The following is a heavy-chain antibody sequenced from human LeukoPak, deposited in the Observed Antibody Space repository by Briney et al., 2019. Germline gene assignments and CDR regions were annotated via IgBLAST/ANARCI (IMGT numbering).Heavy chain of an antibody. V-gene: IGHV1-2*02. CDR1: GYSFTAYY. J-gene: IGHJ4*02. CDR3: ARSPHILTGENFVY. D-gene: IGHD3-9*01. CDR2: INPNSGGT. Sequence: ALVKVSCKASGYSFTAYYMHWVRQAPGQGLEWMGWINPNSGGTNYAQKFQGRVTMTRDTSITTAYMEMSRLRSDDTALYYCARSPHILTGENFVYWGQGTLVTVSS.